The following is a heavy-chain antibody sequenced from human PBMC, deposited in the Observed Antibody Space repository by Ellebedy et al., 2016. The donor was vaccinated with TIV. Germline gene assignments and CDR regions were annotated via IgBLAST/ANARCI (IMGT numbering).Heavy chain of an antibody. D-gene: IGHD2-21*01. Sequence: GGSLRLXXAASGFSFSDFYMSWIRRAPGKGLEWVANIKQDGSEKYYVDSVKGRFTISRDNAKNSLYLQMRSLRVEDTAVYYCARAAHFYSYGMDVWGQGTTVTVSS. CDR3: ARAAHFYSYGMDV. CDR2: IKQDGSEK. J-gene: IGHJ6*02. CDR1: GFSFSDFY. V-gene: IGHV3-7*01.